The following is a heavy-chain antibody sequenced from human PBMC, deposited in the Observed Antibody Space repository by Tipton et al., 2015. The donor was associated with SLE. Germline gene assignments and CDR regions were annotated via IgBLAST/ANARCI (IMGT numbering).Heavy chain of an antibody. V-gene: IGHV4-61*02. CDR1: GGSISSGSYY. J-gene: IGHJ4*02. CDR3: ASTWPPDY. Sequence: TLSLTCTVSGGSISSGSYYWSWIRQPAGKGLEWIGRIYTSGSTNYNPSLKSRVTISVDTSKNQFSLKLSSVTAADTAVYYCASTWPPDYWGQGTLVTVSS. CDR2: IYTSGST.